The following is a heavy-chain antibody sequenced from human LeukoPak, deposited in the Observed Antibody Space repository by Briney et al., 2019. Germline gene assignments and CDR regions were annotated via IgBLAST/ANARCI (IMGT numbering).Heavy chain of an antibody. CDR2: INHSGST. J-gene: IGHJ4*02. CDR3: ARGPYYYDSSGYQLITSFDY. Sequence: SETLSLTCAVYGGSFSGYYWSWIRQPPGKGLEWIGEINHSGSTNYNPSLKSRVTISVDTSKNQFSLKLSSVTAADTVVYYCARGPYYYDSSGYQLITSFDYWGQGTLVTVSS. CDR1: GGSFSGYY. D-gene: IGHD3-22*01. V-gene: IGHV4-34*01.